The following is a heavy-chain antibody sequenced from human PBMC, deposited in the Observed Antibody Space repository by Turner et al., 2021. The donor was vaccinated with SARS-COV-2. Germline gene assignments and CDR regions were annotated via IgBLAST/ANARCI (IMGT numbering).Heavy chain of an antibody. D-gene: IGHD4-4*01. CDR3: AKGYSPDY. CDR2: ISGSGGST. J-gene: IGHJ4*02. CDR1: GVTVSSNY. Sequence: EVQLVESGGGLIQPGGSLRLSCAASGVTVSSNYMSWVRQAPGKGLEWVSAISGSGGSTYYADSVKGRFTISRDNSKNTLYLQMNSLRAEDTAVYYCAKGYSPDYWGQGTLVTVSS. V-gene: IGHV3-23*04.